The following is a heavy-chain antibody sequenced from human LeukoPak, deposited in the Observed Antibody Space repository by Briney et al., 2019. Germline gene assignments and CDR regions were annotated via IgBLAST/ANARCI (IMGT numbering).Heavy chain of an antibody. CDR1: GYSFNTCG. V-gene: IGHV1-18*01. Sequence: ASLKVSCKASGYSFNTCGISWVRQAPGQGLEWMGWISPDNDNTDYAEKFQGRVTMTTDTSTRTAYLELRSLRSDDTAVYYCTRVPGYSSTWHSDCWGQGTLATVSS. CDR2: ISPDNDNT. J-gene: IGHJ4*02. CDR3: TRVPGYSSTWHSDC. D-gene: IGHD6-13*01.